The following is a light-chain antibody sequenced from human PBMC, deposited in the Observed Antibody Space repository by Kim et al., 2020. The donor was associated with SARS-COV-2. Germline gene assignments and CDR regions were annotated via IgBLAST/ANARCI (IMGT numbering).Light chain of an antibody. V-gene: IGLV1-47*02. CDR3: AAWDDGLSGLL. CDR1: SSNIGSNY. CDR2: GHN. Sequence: QPVLSQPPSASGTPGQRVTISCSGGSSNIGSNYVYWYQHLPGTAPKLVIYGHNQRPSGVPDRFSGSTSGTSASLAIGGLRSEDEADYYCAAWDDGLSGLLFGGGTQLTVL. J-gene: IGLJ2*01.